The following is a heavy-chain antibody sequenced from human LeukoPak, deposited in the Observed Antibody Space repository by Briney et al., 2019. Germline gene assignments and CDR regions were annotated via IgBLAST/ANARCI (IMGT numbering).Heavy chain of an antibody. D-gene: IGHD2-21*02. CDR2: ISSSSSYT. J-gene: IGHJ2*01. Sequence: RGSLRLSCAASGFTFSDYYMSWIRQAPGKGLEWVSYISSSSSYTNYADSVKGRFTISRDNAKNSLYLQMNSLRAEDTAVYYCARGTYCGGDCPSPTNWYFDLWGRGTLVTVSS. CDR3: ARGTYCGGDCPSPTNWYFDL. CDR1: GFTFSDYY. V-gene: IGHV3-11*06.